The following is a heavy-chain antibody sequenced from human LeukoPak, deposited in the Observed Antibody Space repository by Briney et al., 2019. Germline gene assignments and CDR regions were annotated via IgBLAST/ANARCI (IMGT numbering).Heavy chain of an antibody. V-gene: IGHV4-38-2*02. J-gene: IGHJ5*02. CDR3: ARDGHYVAVWFDP. D-gene: IGHD4-17*01. CDR2: ISHSGST. Sequence: PSETLSLTCSVSGYSFSSAYYWGWIRQSPGKGLEWIGSISHSGSTYYNPSLRSRVPISVDTSKNQFSLRLTSVTAADTAVYYCARDGHYVAVWFDPWGQGTLVTVSS. CDR1: GYSFSSAYY.